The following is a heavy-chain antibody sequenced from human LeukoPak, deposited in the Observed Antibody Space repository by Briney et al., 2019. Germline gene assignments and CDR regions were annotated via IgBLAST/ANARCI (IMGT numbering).Heavy chain of an antibody. J-gene: IGHJ3*02. CDR2: MSIIDDSI. Sequence: GRSLRLSCVASGSTLRNYIMTSVRHAPGKGLEWVSSMSIIDDSIYYADSVKGRFTISRDNSKSTLSLQMSSLRAEDAGVYYCAREGYTSDYAGAFDIWGQGSVVTVSS. CDR1: GSTLRNYI. CDR3: AREGYTSDYAGAFDI. V-gene: IGHV3-23*01. D-gene: IGHD2-2*01.